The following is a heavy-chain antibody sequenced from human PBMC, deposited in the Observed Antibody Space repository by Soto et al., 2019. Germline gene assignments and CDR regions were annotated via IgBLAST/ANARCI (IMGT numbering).Heavy chain of an antibody. V-gene: IGHV3-30-3*01. J-gene: IGHJ5*02. CDR3: ARDPADILLVPALGAWSHGGYNWFDP. D-gene: IGHD2-2*01. CDR1: GFTFSSYA. Sequence: GGSLRLSCTASGFTFSSYAMHWVRQAPGKGLEWVAVISYDGSNKYYADSVKGRFTISRDNSKNTLYLQMNSLRAEDTAVYYCARDPADILLVPALGAWSHGGYNWFDPWGQGTLVTVSS. CDR2: ISYDGSNK.